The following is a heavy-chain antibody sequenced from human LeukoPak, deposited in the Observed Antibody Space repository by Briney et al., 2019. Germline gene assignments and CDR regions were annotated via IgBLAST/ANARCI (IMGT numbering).Heavy chain of an antibody. CDR2: IYSGGST. CDR3: ARERDSSGYVLAY. Sequence: GGSLRLSCAASGFSFSSKYMTWVRQAPGKGLEWVSVIYSGGSTYYIDSVKGRFTISRDNSKNTLYLQMNSLRAEDTAVYYCARERDSSGYVLAYWGQGTLVTVSS. D-gene: IGHD3-22*01. CDR1: GFSFSSKY. V-gene: IGHV3-53*01. J-gene: IGHJ4*02.